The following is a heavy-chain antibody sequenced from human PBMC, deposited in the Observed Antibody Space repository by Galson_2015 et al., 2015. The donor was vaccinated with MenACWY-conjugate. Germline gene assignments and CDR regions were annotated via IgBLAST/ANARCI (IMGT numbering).Heavy chain of an antibody. CDR2: IYSGGST. J-gene: IGHJ4*02. Sequence: SLRLSCAVSGLTASSNYMSWVRNVPGKGLEWVSVIYSGGSTYYADSMKGRFTISRDSSKNMVFLQMNSLRVEDTAVYYCATCRQRLVRVVFEYWCPGTLVTISP. D-gene: IGHD6-25*01. CDR3: ATCRQRLVRVVFEY. CDR1: GLTASSNY. V-gene: IGHV3-66*02.